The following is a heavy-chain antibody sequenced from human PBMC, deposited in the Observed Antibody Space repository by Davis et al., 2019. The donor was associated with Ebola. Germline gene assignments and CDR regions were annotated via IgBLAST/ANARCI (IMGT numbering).Heavy chain of an antibody. V-gene: IGHV4-61*01. CDR3: ARNWYFDY. CDR1: GGSVSSGSYY. D-gene: IGHD1-1*01. J-gene: IGHJ4*02. Sequence: SETLSLTCTVSGGSVSSGSYYWSWIRQPPEKGLEWVGYIYYSGSTNCNPSLKSRVTISVDTSKNQFSLKLSSVTAADTAVYYCARNWYFDYWGQGTLVTVSS. CDR2: IYYSGST.